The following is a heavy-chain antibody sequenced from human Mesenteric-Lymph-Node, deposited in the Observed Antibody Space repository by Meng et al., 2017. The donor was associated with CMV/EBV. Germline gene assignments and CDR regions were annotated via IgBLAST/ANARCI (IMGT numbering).Heavy chain of an antibody. J-gene: IGHJ4*02. CDR2: IYTGGGA. Sequence: GESLKISCATSGFVMRDYYLAWIRQAPGKGLEWVSVIYTGGGAYHADSVKGRFTISRDNSRNTLYLQMNSLRAEDTAVYYCARDSLGPSYWGQGTLVTVSS. V-gene: IGHV3-66*02. CDR3: ARDSLGPSY. D-gene: IGHD7-27*01. CDR1: GFVMRDYY.